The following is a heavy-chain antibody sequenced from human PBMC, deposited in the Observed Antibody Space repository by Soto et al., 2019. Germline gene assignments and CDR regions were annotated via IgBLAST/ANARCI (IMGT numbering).Heavy chain of an antibody. Sequence: QVQLVEAGGGVVQPGRSLRLSCAASGFTFSSYAMHWVRQAPGKGLEWGAVISYDGSNKYYADSVKGRFTISRDNSKNTLYLQMNSLRAEDTAVYYCARDFVVVVAATFGYYYGMDVWGQGTTVTVSS. CDR2: ISYDGSNK. J-gene: IGHJ6*02. V-gene: IGHV3-30-3*01. D-gene: IGHD2-15*01. CDR1: GFTFSSYA. CDR3: ARDFVVVVAATFGYYYGMDV.